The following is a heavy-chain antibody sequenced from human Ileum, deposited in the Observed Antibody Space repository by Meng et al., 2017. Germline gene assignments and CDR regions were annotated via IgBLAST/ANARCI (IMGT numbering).Heavy chain of an antibody. Sequence: QVHFVQSGAEVTEPGASVRISCKASGFTFSNYAIYWVRQAPGQSLEWLGWIHAGSGDTKFSQTFQGRLTFDRDTSADTVYMELSSLTSGDRAVYYCGRGRASFYFDFLGQGTLVTVSS. V-gene: IGHV1-3*01. CDR3: GRGRASFYFDF. J-gene: IGHJ4*01. D-gene: IGHD6-6*01. CDR1: GFTFSNYA. CDR2: IHAGSGDT.